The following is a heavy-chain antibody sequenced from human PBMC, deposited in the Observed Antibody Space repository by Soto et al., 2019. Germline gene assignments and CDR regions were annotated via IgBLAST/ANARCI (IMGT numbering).Heavy chain of an antibody. D-gene: IGHD2-2*01. J-gene: IGHJ5*02. V-gene: IGHV1-18*04. CDR1: GDTFSNYS. CDR2: ISLYSDCT. CDR3: ARVVPGAEDWFGP. Sequence: GDAVKVSCKPYGDTFSNYSTTWVRQAPGQPLEWLGWISLYSDCTNYAQKFQGRVSMTTDTSTTTAYMELRSLRSDDTALYYCARVVPGAEDWFGPWGQGTLVTDSS.